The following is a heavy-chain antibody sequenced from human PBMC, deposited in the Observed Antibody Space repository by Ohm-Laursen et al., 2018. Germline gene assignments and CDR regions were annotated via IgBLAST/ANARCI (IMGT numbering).Heavy chain of an antibody. CDR3: ARIFRSYYDSSGYLYYFDY. CDR2: IYSGGST. D-gene: IGHD3-22*01. Sequence: SLRLSCAASGFTVSSNYMSWVRQAPGKGLEWVSVIYSGGSTYYADSVKGRFTISRDNSKNTLYLQMNSLRAEDTAVYYCARIFRSYYDSSGYLYYFDYWGQGTLVTVSS. V-gene: IGHV3-53*01. J-gene: IGHJ4*02. CDR1: GFTVSSNY.